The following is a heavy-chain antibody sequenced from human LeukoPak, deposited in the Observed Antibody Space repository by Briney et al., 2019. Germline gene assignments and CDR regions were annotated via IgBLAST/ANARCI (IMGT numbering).Heavy chain of an antibody. J-gene: IGHJ5*02. D-gene: IGHD6-19*01. V-gene: IGHV6-1*01. CDR2: TYYRSKWYD. Sequence: SQTLSLTCAISGDSVSSNSAAWNWIRQSPSRGLEWLGRTYYRSKWYDDYAVSVRSRITISPDTSKNQFSLQLSPVTPEDTAVYYCARVDQWPPSGWFDPWGQGIQVTVSS. CDR1: GDSVSSNSAA. CDR3: ARVDQWPPSGWFDP.